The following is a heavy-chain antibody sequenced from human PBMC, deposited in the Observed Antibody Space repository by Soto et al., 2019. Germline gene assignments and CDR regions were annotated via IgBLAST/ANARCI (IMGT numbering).Heavy chain of an antibody. Sequence: SETLSLTCTVSGGSISSGGNYWSWIRQHPGKGLEWSGYIYYSGSTYYNPSLKSRVTIAEDTAKNQFFLQVSSVTAADTAVYCCAGVGQGYCSSTSCYSRGSRNFDYWGQGTLVKVSS. CDR2: IYYSGST. CDR3: AGVGQGYCSSTSCYSRGSRNFDY. CDR1: GGSISSGGNY. J-gene: IGHJ4*02. D-gene: IGHD2-2*02. V-gene: IGHV4-31*03.